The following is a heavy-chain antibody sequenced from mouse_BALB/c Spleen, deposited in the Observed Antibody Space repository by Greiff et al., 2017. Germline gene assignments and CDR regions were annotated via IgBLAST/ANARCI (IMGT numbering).Heavy chain of an antibody. D-gene: IGHD2-13*01. J-gene: IGHJ3*01. Sequence: QVQLQQPGAELVKPGASVKLSCKASGYTFTSYWMHWVKRRPGQGLEWIGEINPSNGRTNYNEKFKSKATLTVDKSSSTAYMQLSSLTSEDSAVYYCARNGEKAWFAYWGQGTLVTVSA. CDR2: INPSNGRT. V-gene: IGHV1S81*02. CDR3: ARNGEKAWFAY. CDR1: GYTFTSYW.